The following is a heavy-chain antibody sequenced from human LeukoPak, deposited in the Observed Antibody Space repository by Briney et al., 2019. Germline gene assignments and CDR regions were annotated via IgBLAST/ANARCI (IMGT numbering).Heavy chain of an antibody. CDR3: ARDGFLVTNFDY. CDR2: ISSSSSYI. D-gene: IGHD3-3*01. CDR1: GFTFSSYS. J-gene: IGHJ4*02. Sequence: GGSLRLSCAASGFTFSSYSMNWVRQAPGKGLEWASSISSSSSYIYYADSVKGRFTISRDNAKNSLYLQMNSLRAEDTAVYYCARDGFLVTNFDYWGQGTLVTVSS. V-gene: IGHV3-21*01.